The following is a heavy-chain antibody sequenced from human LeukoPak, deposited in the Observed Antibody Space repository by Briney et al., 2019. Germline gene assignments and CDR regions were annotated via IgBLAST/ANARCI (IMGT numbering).Heavy chain of an antibody. CDR1: GYTFTSYG. J-gene: IGHJ4*02. CDR2: ISAYNGNT. D-gene: IGHD5-18*01. CDR3: ARDSPLGYSYGRNAY. Sequence: GASVKVSCKASGYTFTSYGISWVRQAPGQGLEWMGWISAYNGNTNYAQKLQGRVTMTTDTSTSTAYMELRSLRSDDTAVYYCARDSPLGYSYGRNAYWAQGTLVTVSS. V-gene: IGHV1-18*01.